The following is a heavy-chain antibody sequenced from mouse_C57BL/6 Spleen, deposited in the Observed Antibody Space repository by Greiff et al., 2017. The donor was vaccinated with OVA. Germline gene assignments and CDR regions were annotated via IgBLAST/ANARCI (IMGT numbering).Heavy chain of an antibody. CDR1: GYSFTGYF. J-gene: IGHJ2*01. V-gene: IGHV1-20*01. CDR3: ARFLYLDY. CDR2: INPYNGDT. Sequence: EVQLQESGPELVKPGDSVKISCKASGYSFTGYFMNWVMQSHGKSLEWIGRINPYNGDTFYNQKFKGKATLTVDKSSSTAHMELRSLTSEDSAVYYCARFLYLDYWGQGTTLTVSS.